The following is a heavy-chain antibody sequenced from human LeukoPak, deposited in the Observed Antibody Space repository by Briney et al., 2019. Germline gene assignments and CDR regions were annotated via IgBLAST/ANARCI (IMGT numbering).Heavy chain of an antibody. D-gene: IGHD3-22*01. CDR1: GYTFTGYY. J-gene: IGHJ4*02. CDR2: INPNSGGT. Sequence: ASVXVSCRASGYTFTGYYMHWVRQAPGQGLEWMGWINPNSGGTNYAQKFQGRVTMTRDTSISTAYMELSRLRSDDTAVYYCARDYYDSSGYYYVPGYWGQGTLVTVSS. CDR3: ARDYYDSSGYYYVPGY. V-gene: IGHV1-2*02.